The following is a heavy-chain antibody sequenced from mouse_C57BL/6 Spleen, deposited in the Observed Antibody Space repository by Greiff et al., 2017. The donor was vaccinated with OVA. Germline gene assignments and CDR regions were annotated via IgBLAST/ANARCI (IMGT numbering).Heavy chain of an antibody. V-gene: IGHV1-76*01. D-gene: IGHD1-1*01. CDR2: IYPGSGNT. Sequence: QVQLQQSGAELVRPGASVKLSCKASGYTFTDYYINWVKQRPGQGLEWIARIYPGSGNTYYNEKFKGKATLTAEKSSSTAYMQLSSLTSEDSAVYFCARSTTVVATVDYWGQGTTLTVSS. J-gene: IGHJ2*01. CDR1: GYTFTDYY. CDR3: ARSTTVVATVDY.